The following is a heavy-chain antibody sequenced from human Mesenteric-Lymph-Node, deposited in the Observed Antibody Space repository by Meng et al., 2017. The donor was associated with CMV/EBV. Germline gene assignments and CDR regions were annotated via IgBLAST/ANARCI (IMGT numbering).Heavy chain of an antibody. V-gene: IGHV4-59*01. CDR3: ARDLWLWFWSGFDP. CDR1: GGSISSYH. D-gene: IGHD3-3*01. J-gene: IGHJ5*02. CDR2: IYYSGST. Sequence: SETLSLTCTVSGGSISSYHWSWIRQPPGKGLEWIGYIYYSGSTNYNRSLKSRVTISVDTSKNQLSLKLSSVTAADTAVYYCARDLWLWFWSGFDPWGQGTLVTVSS.